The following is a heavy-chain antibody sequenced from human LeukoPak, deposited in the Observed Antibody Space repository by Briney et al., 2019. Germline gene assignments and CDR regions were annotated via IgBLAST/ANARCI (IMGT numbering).Heavy chain of an antibody. J-gene: IGHJ6*02. CDR1: GFTFSSYG. V-gene: IGHV3-30*18. CDR2: ISYDGSNK. CDR3: AKEAYCSGGSCYSYYYYYGMDV. D-gene: IGHD2-15*01. Sequence: GGSLRLSCAASGFTFSSYGMHWVRQAPGKGLEWVAVISYDGSNKYYADSVKGRFTISRDNSKNTLHLQMNSLRAEDTAVYYCAKEAYCSGGSCYSYYYYYGMDVWGQGTTVTVSS.